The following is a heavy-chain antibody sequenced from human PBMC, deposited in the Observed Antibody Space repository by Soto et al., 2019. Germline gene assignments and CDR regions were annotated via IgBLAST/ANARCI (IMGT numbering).Heavy chain of an antibody. D-gene: IGHD2-2*01. V-gene: IGHV3-30*18. CDR1: GFTFSTYG. J-gene: IGHJ4*02. CDR2: ISYDGSNK. CDR3: AKDKGRGPAAKSPGIDY. Sequence: QVQLVESGGGVVQPERSLRLSCAASGFTFSTYGMHWVRQAPGKGLEWVAFISYDGSNKYYADSVKGRFTISRDNSKNTLYLQMNSLRAEDTAVYYCAKDKGRGPAAKSPGIDYWGQGTLVTVSS.